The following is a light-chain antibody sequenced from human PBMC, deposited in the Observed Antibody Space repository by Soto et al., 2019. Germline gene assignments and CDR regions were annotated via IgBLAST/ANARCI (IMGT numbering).Light chain of an antibody. Sequence: QSPLTQPASVSGSPGQSITISCTGTSSDVGGYNFVSWYQQHPGTAPKLMIYDVSNRPSGVSNRFSGSKSGNTASLTISGLQPEDEADYYCSSYTSSSTVVFGGGTKLTV. CDR2: DVS. CDR3: SSYTSSSTVV. CDR1: SSDVGGYNF. V-gene: IGLV2-14*01. J-gene: IGLJ2*01.